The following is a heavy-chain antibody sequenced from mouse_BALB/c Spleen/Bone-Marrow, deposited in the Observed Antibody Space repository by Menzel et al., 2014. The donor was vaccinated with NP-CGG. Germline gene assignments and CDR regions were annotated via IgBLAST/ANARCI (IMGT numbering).Heavy chain of an antibody. CDR2: ITPENGNT. D-gene: IGHD3-1*01. CDR1: GFNIKDYY. CDR3: ARGSSGPFVY. Sequence: LVESGAELVRPGALVKLSCKASGFNIKDYYIHWVNQRPEQGLEWIGWITPENGNTIYDPKFQGKARITADTSSNTAYFQLSSLTSEDTAVYYCARGSSGPFVYWGQGTLVTVSA. J-gene: IGHJ3*01. V-gene: IGHV14-1*02.